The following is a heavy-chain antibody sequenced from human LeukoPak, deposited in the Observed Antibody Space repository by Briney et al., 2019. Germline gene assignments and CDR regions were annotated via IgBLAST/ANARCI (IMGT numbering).Heavy chain of an antibody. CDR3: ARGNPGYAFDI. J-gene: IGHJ3*02. CDR1: GGSFSGYY. CDR2: INHSGST. V-gene: IGHV4-34*01. Sequence: PSETLSLTCAVYGGSFSGYYWSWIRQPPGKGLEWIGEINHSGSTNYNPSLESRVTISVDTSKNQFSLKLNSVTAADTAVYYCARGNPGYAFDIWGQGTMVTVSS.